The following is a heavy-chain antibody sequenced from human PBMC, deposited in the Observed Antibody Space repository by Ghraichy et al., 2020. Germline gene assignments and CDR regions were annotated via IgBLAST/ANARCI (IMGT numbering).Heavy chain of an antibody. CDR1: GYTFTSSG. CDR2: INPYNGNT. Sequence: ASVKVSCKASGYTFTSSGITWVRQAPGQGLEWMGWINPYNGNTNYAQKFQGRVTMTTDTSTSTAYMELRSLRSDDTAVYYCARELLRPSEGFYNYMDVWGKGTTVTVSS. CDR3: ARELLRPSEGFYNYMDV. D-gene: IGHD3-10*01. J-gene: IGHJ6*03. V-gene: IGHV1-18*01.